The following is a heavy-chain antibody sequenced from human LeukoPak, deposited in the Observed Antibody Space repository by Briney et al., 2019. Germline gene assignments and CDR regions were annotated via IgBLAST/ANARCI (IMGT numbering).Heavy chain of an antibody. V-gene: IGHV3-7*01. D-gene: IGHD3-10*02. CDR2: IKQDGSEK. Sequence: GGSLRLSCAASGFTFSSYWVSWVRQAPGKGLEWVANIKQDGSEKYYVDSVKGRFTISRDNAKNSLYLQMNSLRAEDTAVYYCARVGSYYYVLDAFDIWGQGTMVTVSS. CDR1: GFTFSSYW. CDR3: ARVGSYYYVLDAFDI. J-gene: IGHJ3*02.